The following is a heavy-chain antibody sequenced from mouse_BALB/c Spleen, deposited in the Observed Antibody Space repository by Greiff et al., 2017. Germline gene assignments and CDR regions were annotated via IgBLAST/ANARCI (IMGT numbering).Heavy chain of an antibody. V-gene: IGHV5-6-3*01. Sequence: EVMLVESGGGLVQPGGSLKLSCAASGFTFSSYGMSWVRQTPDKRLELVATINSNGGSTYYPDSVKGRFTISRDNAKNTLYLQMSSLKSEDTAMYYCARDLYYGGSFDYWGQGTTLTVSS. CDR1: GFTFSSYG. D-gene: IGHD1-1*02. CDR2: INSNGGST. J-gene: IGHJ2*01. CDR3: ARDLYYGGSFDY.